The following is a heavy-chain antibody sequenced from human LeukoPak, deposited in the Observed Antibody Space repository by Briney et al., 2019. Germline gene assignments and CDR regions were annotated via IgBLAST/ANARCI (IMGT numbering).Heavy chain of an antibody. V-gene: IGHV1-69*13. CDR2: IIPIFGTA. D-gene: IGHD3-16*01. Sequence: SVKVSCKASGGTFSSYAISWVRQAPGQGLEWMGGIIPIFGTANYAQKFQGRVTITADESTSTAYMELSSLRSDDTAVYYCGREGLGELSLDYWGQGTLVTVSS. CDR1: GGTFSSYA. J-gene: IGHJ4*02. CDR3: GREGLGELSLDY.